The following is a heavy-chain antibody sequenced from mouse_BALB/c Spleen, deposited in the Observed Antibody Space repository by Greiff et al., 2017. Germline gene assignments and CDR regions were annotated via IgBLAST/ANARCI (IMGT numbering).Heavy chain of an antibody. CDR3: ARKDLGFAY. J-gene: IGHJ3*01. V-gene: IGHV5-12-1*01. CDR2: ISSGGGST. CDR1: GFAFSSYD. Sequence: EVKLMESGGGLVKPGGSLKLSCAASGFAFSSYDMSWVRQTPEKRLEWVAYISSGGGSTYYPDTVKGRFTISRDNAKNTLYLQMSSLKSEDTAMYYCARKDLGFAYWGQGTLVTVSA.